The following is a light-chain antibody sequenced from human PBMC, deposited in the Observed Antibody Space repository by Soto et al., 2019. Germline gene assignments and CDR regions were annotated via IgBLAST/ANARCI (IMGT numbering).Light chain of an antibody. V-gene: IGKV1-39*01. CDR3: QQSYSTPTPPT. CDR2: AAS. Sequence: DIQMTQSPSSLSASVGVRVTMTCRASQSITTHVNWYQQKPGKAPKLLIYAASILQSGVPSRFSGSGSGTDFTLTISSLQPEDFATYYCQQSYSTPTPPTFGQGTKLEI. J-gene: IGKJ2*01. CDR1: QSITTH.